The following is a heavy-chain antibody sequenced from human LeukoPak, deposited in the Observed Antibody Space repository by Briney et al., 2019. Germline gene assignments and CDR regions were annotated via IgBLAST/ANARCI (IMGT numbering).Heavy chain of an antibody. CDR1: GFTFSSYW. V-gene: IGHV3-7*01. J-gene: IGHJ5*02. CDR3: ARKFCSGPNWFDP. D-gene: IGHD3-10*01. Sequence: PGGSLRLSCAASGFTFSSYWMSWVRQAPGKGLEWVANIKQDGSEKYYVDSVKGRFTISRDNAKNSLYLQMNSLRAEDTAVYYCARKFCSGPNWFDPWGQGTLVTVSS. CDR2: IKQDGSEK.